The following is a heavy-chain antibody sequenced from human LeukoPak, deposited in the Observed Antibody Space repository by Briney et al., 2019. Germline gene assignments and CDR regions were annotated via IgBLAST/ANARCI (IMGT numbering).Heavy chain of an antibody. J-gene: IGHJ6*03. CDR2: SSAYNGNT. CDR1: LYTFTSYG. D-gene: IGHD3-10*01. CDR3: ARVKGVQGVIYYYYYYMDV. V-gene: IGHV1-18*01. Sequence: ASVNVSRKASLYTFTSYGIRWVRQAPGQGLEWMGWSSAYNGNTNYAPKLPGSATMTTDTSTSTAYMELRSLRSDDTAVYYCARVKGVQGVIYYYYYYMDVWGKRTTVTVSS.